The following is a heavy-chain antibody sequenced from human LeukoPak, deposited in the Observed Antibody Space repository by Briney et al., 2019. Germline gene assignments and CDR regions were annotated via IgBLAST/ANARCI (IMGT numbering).Heavy chain of an antibody. D-gene: IGHD3-10*02. CDR2: TSSSGSTI. Sequence: PGRSLRLSCAASGFTFSSYEMNWVRQAPGKGLEWVSYTSSSGSTIYYADSVKGRFTISRDNAKNSLYLQMNSLRAEDTAVYYCAELGITVIGGVWGKGTTVTISS. J-gene: IGHJ6*04. V-gene: IGHV3-48*03. CDR1: GFTFSSYE. CDR3: AELGITVIGGV.